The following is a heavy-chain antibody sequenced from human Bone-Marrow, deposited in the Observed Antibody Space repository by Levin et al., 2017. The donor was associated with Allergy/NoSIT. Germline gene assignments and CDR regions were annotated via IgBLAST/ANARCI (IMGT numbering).Heavy chain of an antibody. Sequence: PVASVKVSCKTSADTFSSYVLTWVRQAPGQGLEWMGAILPSFGTPEYAQKFRGRVTITAERSTSTVYIELTRLTFDDTAIYYCARPPRGAGWNGVNVWGQGTTVIVSS. CDR2: ILPSFGTP. V-gene: IGHV1-69*06. CDR1: ADTFSSYV. CDR3: ARPPRGAGWNGVNV. J-gene: IGHJ6*02. D-gene: IGHD3-10*01.